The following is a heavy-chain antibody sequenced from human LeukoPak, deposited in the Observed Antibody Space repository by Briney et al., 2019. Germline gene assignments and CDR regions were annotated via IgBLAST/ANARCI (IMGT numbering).Heavy chain of an antibody. Sequence: PGGSLRLSCAASGFTFSSYSMNWVRQAPGKGLEWVGRIKSKTDGGTTDYAAPVKGRFTISRDDSKNTLYLQMNSLKTEDTAVYYCTTEARSRYSSGWYGRYYYYYGMDVWGQGTTVTVSS. D-gene: IGHD6-19*01. J-gene: IGHJ6*02. V-gene: IGHV3-15*01. CDR1: GFTFSSYS. CDR2: IKSKTDGGTT. CDR3: TTEARSRYSSGWYGRYYYYYGMDV.